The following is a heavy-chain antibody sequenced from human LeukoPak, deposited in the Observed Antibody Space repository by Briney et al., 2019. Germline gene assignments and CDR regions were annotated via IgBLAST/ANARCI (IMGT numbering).Heavy chain of an antibody. Sequence: PGGSLRLSCAASGFTFSSYSMNWVRQAPGKGLEWVSYISSSGSTIYYADSVKGRFTISRDNAKNSLYLQMNSLRAEDTAVYYCARDGAAAAAYFDYWGQGTLVTVSS. CDR3: ARDGAAAAAYFDY. CDR1: GFTFSSYS. CDR2: ISSSGSTI. J-gene: IGHJ4*02. D-gene: IGHD6-13*01. V-gene: IGHV3-48*04.